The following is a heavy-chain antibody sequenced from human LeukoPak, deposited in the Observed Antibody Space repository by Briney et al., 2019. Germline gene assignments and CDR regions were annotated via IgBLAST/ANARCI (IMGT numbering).Heavy chain of an antibody. J-gene: IGHJ4*02. D-gene: IGHD3-10*01. V-gene: IGHV3-23*01. CDR1: GFTLSAYA. CDR3: AARKVRGVWFYLDY. Sequence: GGSLRLSCAASGFTLSAYAMAWVRQAPGKGLEWVSTIYDDNTYYADSVKGRFAISTDNSKNTLYLQMNSLRVADTAVYFCAARKVRGVWFYLDYWGQGTLVTVSS. CDR2: IYDDNT.